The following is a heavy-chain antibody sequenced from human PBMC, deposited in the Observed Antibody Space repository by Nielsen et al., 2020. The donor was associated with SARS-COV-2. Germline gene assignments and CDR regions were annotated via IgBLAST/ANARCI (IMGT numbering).Heavy chain of an antibody. CDR3: ARQPEGNDYYYYMDV. J-gene: IGHJ6*03. CDR2: IYYSGST. Sequence: WIRQPPGKGLEWIGYIYYSGSTYYNPSLKSRVTISVDTSKNQFSLKLSSVTAADTAVYYCARQPEGNDYYYYMDVWGKGTTVTVSS. V-gene: IGHV4-30-4*01. D-gene: IGHD4-23*01.